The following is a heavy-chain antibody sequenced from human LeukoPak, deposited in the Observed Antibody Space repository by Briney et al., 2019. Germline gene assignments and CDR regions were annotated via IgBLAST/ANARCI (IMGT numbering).Heavy chain of an antibody. CDR3: ARGRGYSYQDYYYYMDV. CDR2: IYHSGST. CDR1: GGSISSGAW. V-gene: IGHV4-4*02. J-gene: IGHJ6*03. Sequence: PSETLSLTCAVSGGSISSGAWWCWVRQPPGKGLEWIGEIYHSGSTNYNPSLKSRVTISVDKSKNQFSLKLSSVTAADTAVYYCARGRGYSYQDYYYYMDVWGKGTTVTVSS. D-gene: IGHD5-18*01.